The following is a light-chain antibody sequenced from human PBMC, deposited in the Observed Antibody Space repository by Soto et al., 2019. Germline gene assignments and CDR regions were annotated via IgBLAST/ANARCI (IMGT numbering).Light chain of an antibody. J-gene: IGKJ4*01. V-gene: IGKV3-20*01. Sequence: EIVLTQSPGTLSLSPGERATLSCRTSQSVRSSHLAWYQQKSGQAPRLLIYGASSRATGIPGRFSGSGSGTDFTLTISRLEPEDFAVYHCQQYSSSPLTFGGGTKWIS. CDR3: QQYSSSPLT. CDR2: GAS. CDR1: QSVRSSH.